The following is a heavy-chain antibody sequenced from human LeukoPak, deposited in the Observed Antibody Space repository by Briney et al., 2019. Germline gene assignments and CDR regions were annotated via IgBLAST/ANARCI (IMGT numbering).Heavy chain of an antibody. CDR2: IYYSGST. J-gene: IGHJ3*02. CDR1: GGSISSYY. Sequence: QSSETLSLTCTVSGGSISSYYWSWIRQPPGKGLEWIGYIYYSGSTNYNPSLKSRVTISVDTSKNQFSLKLSSVTAADTAVHYCAGRYYYDSSGYLDAFDIWGQGTMVTVSS. CDR3: AGRYYYDSSGYLDAFDI. D-gene: IGHD3-22*01. V-gene: IGHV4-59*01.